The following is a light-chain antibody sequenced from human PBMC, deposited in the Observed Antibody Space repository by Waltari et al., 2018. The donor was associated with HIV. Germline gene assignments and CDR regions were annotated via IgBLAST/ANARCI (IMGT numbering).Light chain of an antibody. CDR3: CAYAAGHVSYV. J-gene: IGLJ1*01. Sequence: QSALTQPPSVSGSPGQSVSISCSGTTSDVGFYDYVSWYQQYPGKAPKLIIFDVIQRPSGVPELFSGSKSGNTASLTISGLQTEDEADYFCCAYAAGHVSYVFGNGTAVAVL. CDR1: TSDVGFYDY. CDR2: DVI. V-gene: IGLV2-11*01.